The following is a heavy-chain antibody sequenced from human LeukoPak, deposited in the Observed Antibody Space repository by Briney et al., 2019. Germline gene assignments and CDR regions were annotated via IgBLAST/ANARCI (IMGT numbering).Heavy chain of an antibody. CDR1: GYSFTSHY. V-gene: IGHV1-46*01. CDR3: ASGRTDIVVVPATLRNYYFDY. J-gene: IGHJ4*02. D-gene: IGHD2-2*01. CDR2: INPSGSST. Sequence: HVASVKVSCKASGYSFTSHYMHWVRQAPGQGLEWLGLINPSGSSTLYAQKFQGRVTITADKSTSTAYMELSSLRSEDTAVYYCASGRTDIVVVPATLRNYYFDYWGQGTLVTVSS.